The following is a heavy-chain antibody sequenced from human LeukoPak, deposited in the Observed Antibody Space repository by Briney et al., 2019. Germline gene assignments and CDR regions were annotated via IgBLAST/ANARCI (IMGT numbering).Heavy chain of an antibody. CDR1: GGSISSCSYY. CDR3: ARGGGYYDSSGYYRTSTDAFDI. J-gene: IGHJ3*02. CDR2: IYYSGST. Sequence: PSETLSLTCTVSGGSISSCSYYWGWVRQPPGKGLEWIGSIYYSGSTYYNPSLKSRVTISVDKYKNQFALKLSSVTAADADVYYCARGGGYYDSSGYYRTSTDAFDIWGQGTMVTVSS. V-gene: IGHV4-39*06. D-gene: IGHD3-22*01.